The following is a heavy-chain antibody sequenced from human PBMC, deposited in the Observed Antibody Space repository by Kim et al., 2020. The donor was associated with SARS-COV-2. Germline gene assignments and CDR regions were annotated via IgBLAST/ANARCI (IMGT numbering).Heavy chain of an antibody. Sequence: SETLSLTCAVYGGSFIGYYWSWIRQPPGKGLEWIGEIHHSGSTNYNPSLKSRVTISVDTSKNQFSLKLSSVTAADTAVYYCARGHYYGSGSYYNYWGQGT. V-gene: IGHV4-34*01. J-gene: IGHJ4*02. CDR1: GGSFIGYY. D-gene: IGHD3-10*01. CDR2: IHHSGST. CDR3: ARGHYYGSGSYYNY.